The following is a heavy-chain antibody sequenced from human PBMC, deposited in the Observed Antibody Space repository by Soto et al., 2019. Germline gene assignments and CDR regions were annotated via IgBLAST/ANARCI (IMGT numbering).Heavy chain of an antibody. Sequence: PAGSLKISCKGSGYNFAGYWIAWVRQMPGKGLELMGIIYPSDSDTRYRPSFQGQVTISADKSISSAYLQWSSLRASDTAMYYCARGGVSTRTFDYWGQGTPVTVSS. V-gene: IGHV5-51*01. J-gene: IGHJ4*02. D-gene: IGHD3-3*01. CDR2: IYPSDSDT. CDR1: GYNFAGYW. CDR3: ARGGVSTRTFDY.